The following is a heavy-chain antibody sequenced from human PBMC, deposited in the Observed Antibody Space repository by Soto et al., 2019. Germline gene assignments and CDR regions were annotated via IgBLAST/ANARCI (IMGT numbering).Heavy chain of an antibody. Sequence: QVQLVQSGAEVKKPGASVKVSCKASGYTFTSYGISWVRQAPGQGLEWMGWISAYNGNTNYAQKLQGRVTMTTDTSTSTXXMXLXXLRSDDTAVYYCARAKPTNMVRGVIIKSASHWFDPWGQGTLVTVSS. CDR3: ARAKPTNMVRGVIIKSASHWFDP. J-gene: IGHJ5*02. D-gene: IGHD3-10*01. CDR1: GYTFTSYG. V-gene: IGHV1-18*01. CDR2: ISAYNGNT.